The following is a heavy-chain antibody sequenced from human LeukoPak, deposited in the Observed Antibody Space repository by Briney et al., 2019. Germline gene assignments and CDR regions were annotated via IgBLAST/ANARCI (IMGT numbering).Heavy chain of an antibody. D-gene: IGHD3-10*01. CDR2: IYYSGST. V-gene: IGHV4-39*07. CDR1: GGSISSSSYY. Sequence: SETLSLTCTVSGGSISSSSYYWGWIRQPPGEGLEWIGSIYYSGSTYYNPSLKSRVTISVDTSKNQFSLKLSSVTAADTAVYYCARATGWGDVLLWFGSPAALDYWGQGTLVTVSS. CDR3: ARATGWGDVLLWFGSPAALDY. J-gene: IGHJ4*02.